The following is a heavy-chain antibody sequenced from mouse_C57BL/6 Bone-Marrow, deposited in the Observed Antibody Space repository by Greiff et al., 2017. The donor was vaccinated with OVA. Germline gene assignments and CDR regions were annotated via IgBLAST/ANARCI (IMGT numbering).Heavy chain of an antibody. V-gene: IGHV1-55*01. CDR1: GYTFTSYW. D-gene: IGHD1-1*01. CDR2: IYPGSGST. CDR3: ARWVITTVVATN. Sequence: VQLQQSGAELVKSGASVKMSCKASGYTFTSYWITWVKQRPGQGLEWIGDIYPGSGSTNYNEKFKSKATLTVDTSSSTAYMQLSSLTSEDSAVYYCARWVITTVVATNWGQGTTLTVSS. J-gene: IGHJ2*01.